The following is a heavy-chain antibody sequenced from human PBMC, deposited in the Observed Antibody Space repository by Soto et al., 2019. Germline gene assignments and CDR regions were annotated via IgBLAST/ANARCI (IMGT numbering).Heavy chain of an antibody. V-gene: IGHV4-59*01. CDR2: IYASGAT. J-gene: IGHJ4*02. CDR1: GGSISTYY. Sequence: ASETLSLTCTASGGSISTYYWSWIRQPPGGTLEWIGYIYASGATTYNPSLESRVTMSVDMPNNEFSLELTSLTAADTAVYYCARSHSFDGSIYHYYFDFWGQGTLVTVSS. CDR3: ARSHSFDGSIYHYYFDF. D-gene: IGHD3-10*01.